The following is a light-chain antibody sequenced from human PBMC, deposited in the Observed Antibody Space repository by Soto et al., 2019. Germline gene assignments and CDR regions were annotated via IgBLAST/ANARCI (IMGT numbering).Light chain of an antibody. CDR1: QSVSSTY. CDR3: KQYYDWPWT. CDR2: GAS. J-gene: IGKJ1*01. Sequence: EIVLTQSPGTLSLTPGEGATLSCRASQSVSSTYLAWYQQKAGQAPRLLIYGASSRATGIQDRFSGSGSGTDLTLTIRSLQSEDFAVYYCKQYYDWPWTFGQGTKVDIK. V-gene: IGKV3-20*01.